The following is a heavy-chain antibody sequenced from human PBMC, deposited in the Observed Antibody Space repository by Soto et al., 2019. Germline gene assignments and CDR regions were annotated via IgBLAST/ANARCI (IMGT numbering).Heavy chain of an antibody. J-gene: IGHJ4*02. Sequence: PGGSLRLSCAASGFTFSSYAMSWVRQAPGKGLEWVSAISGSGGSTYYADSVKGRFTISRDNSKNTLYLQMNSLRAEDTAVYYCAKDDTRSPFGEGLFGYWGQGTLVTVSS. CDR2: ISGSGGST. CDR3: AKDDTRSPFGEGLFGY. D-gene: IGHD3-10*01. CDR1: GFTFSSYA. V-gene: IGHV3-23*01.